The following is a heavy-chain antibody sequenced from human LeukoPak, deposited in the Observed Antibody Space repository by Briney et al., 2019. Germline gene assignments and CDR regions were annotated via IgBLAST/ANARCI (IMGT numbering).Heavy chain of an antibody. V-gene: IGHV4-34*01. CDR2: INHSGST. D-gene: IGHD2-15*01. CDR3: ARGEVVVAATPGVWYFDL. CDR1: GGSFSGYY. Sequence: SETLSLTCAVYGGSFSGYYWSWIRQPPGKGLEWIGEINHSGSTNYNPSLKSRVTISVDTSKNQFSLKLSSVTAADTAVYYCARGEVVVAATPGVWYFDLRGRGTLVTVSS. J-gene: IGHJ2*01.